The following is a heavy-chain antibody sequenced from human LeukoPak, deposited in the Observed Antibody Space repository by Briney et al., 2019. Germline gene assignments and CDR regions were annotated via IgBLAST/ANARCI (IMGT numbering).Heavy chain of an antibody. V-gene: IGHV3-74*01. CDR2: VEHDGSRT. CDR3: ATDLG. CDR1: GFTFTSYW. D-gene: IGHD4-17*01. Sequence: GGSLRLSCAASGFTFTSYWMHWVRQPPGKGLVWVSRVEHDGSRTAYADSVTGRFTISRDNARNMVYLQMNSLRAEDTAVYYCATDLGWGQGTLVTISS. J-gene: IGHJ4*02.